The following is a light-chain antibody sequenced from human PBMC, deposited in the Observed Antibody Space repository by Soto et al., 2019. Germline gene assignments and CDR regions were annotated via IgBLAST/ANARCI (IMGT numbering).Light chain of an antibody. CDR1: QAITSY. CDR2: AAS. CDR3: QQHDSYPLT. Sequence: IQLTQSPSSLSASVGDRVTITCRASQAITSYLAWYQQKPGTAPKLLIYAASTLQSGVPSRFSGSGSGTDFTLTISSLQPEDFATYYCQQHDSYPLTFGPGTKVDLK. V-gene: IGKV1-9*01. J-gene: IGKJ3*01.